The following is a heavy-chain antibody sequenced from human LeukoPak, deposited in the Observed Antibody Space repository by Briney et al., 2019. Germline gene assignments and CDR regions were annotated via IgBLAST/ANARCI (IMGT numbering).Heavy chain of an antibody. CDR3: AGGAEEQWLVPDY. D-gene: IGHD6-19*01. CDR1: GYTFTGYY. J-gene: IGHJ4*02. V-gene: IGHV1-2*06. CDR2: INPNSGGT. Sequence: ASVKVSCKASGYTFTGYYMHWVRQAPGQGLEGMGRINPNSGGTNYAQKFQGRVTMTRGTSISTAYMELSRLRSDDTAVYHCAGGAEEQWLVPDYWGQGTLVTVSS.